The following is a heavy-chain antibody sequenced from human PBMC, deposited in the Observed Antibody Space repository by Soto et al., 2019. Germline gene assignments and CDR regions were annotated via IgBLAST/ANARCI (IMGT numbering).Heavy chain of an antibody. D-gene: IGHD1-1*01. CDR2: MNPNSGNT. CDR1: RYTFTSYD. CDR3: ARERTGTTSMDV. Sequence: QVQLVQSGAEVKKPGASVKVSCKASRYTFTSYDINWVRQATGQGLEWMGWMNPNSGNTGYAQKFRGRVTMTRNTSISTAYMELSSLRSEDTAVYYCARERTGTTSMDVWGQGTTVTVSS. J-gene: IGHJ6*02. V-gene: IGHV1-8*01.